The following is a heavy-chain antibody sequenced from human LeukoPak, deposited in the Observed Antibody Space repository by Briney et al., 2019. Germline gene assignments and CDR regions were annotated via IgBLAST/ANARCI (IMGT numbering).Heavy chain of an antibody. CDR3: ARGAGFKSGRTIHFFGMDV. CDR2: IIPILTTP. V-gene: IGHV1-69*13. Sequence: SVKVSCKASGGTFSNDGISWVRQAPGQGLEWMGGIIPILTTPKYAQKFQGRVTISADESTSTAYMELSSLRAEDTALYYCARGAGFKSGRTIHFFGMDVWGQGTTVTVSS. J-gene: IGHJ6*02. D-gene: IGHD2-21*01. CDR1: GGTFSNDG.